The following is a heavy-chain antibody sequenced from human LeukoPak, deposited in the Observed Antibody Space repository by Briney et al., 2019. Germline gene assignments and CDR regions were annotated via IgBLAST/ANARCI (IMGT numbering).Heavy chain of an antibody. D-gene: IGHD3-22*01. CDR2: IKQDGSEK. Sequence: GGSLRLSCAGSGFTFSSYWMSWVRQAPGKGLEWVANIKQDGSEKHYVDSVKGRFTISRDNAKNSLYLQMNSLRAEDTAVYYCARDMIVVAIRGLWDYWGQGALVTVSS. CDR3: ARDMIVVAIRGLWDY. V-gene: IGHV3-7*01. CDR1: GFTFSSYW. J-gene: IGHJ4*02.